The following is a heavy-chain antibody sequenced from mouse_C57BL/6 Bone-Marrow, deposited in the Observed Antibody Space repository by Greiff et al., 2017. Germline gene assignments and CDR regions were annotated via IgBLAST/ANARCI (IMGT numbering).Heavy chain of an antibody. V-gene: IGHV1-55*01. CDR1: GYTFTSYW. CDR2: IYPGSGST. Sequence: QVQLQQPGAELVKPGASVKMSCKASGYTFTSYWITWVKQRPGQGLEWIGDIYPGSGSTNYNEKFKSKATLTVDTSSSTAYMQLSSLTSEDSAVYYCARIVDFYWYFDVWGTGTTVTVSS. J-gene: IGHJ1*03. CDR3: ARIVDFYWYFDV.